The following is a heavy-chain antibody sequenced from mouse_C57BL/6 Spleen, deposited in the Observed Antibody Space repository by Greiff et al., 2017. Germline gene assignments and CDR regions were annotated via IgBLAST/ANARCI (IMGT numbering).Heavy chain of an antibody. Sequence: VQLQQPGAELVRPGSSVKLSCKASGYTFTSYWMDWVKQRPGQGLEWIGNIYPSDSETHYNQKFKDKATLTVDKSSSTAYMQLSSLTSEDSAVYYCARSIYYGNAVAYWGQGTLVTVAA. J-gene: IGHJ3*01. CDR1: GYTFTSYW. D-gene: IGHD2-1*01. CDR2: IYPSDSET. V-gene: IGHV1-61*01. CDR3: ARSIYYGNAVAY.